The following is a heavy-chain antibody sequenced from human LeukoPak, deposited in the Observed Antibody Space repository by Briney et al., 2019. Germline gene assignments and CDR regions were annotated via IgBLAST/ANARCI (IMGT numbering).Heavy chain of an antibody. Sequence: GASVKVSCKASGYTFTSYGISWVRQAPGQGLEWMGWISAYNGNTNYAQKLQGRVTMTTDTSTSTAYMELRSLRSDDTAVYYCARDEHYDSSGYSDAFDIWGQGTMVTVSS. D-gene: IGHD3-22*01. CDR2: ISAYNGNT. J-gene: IGHJ3*02. CDR3: ARDEHYDSSGYSDAFDI. V-gene: IGHV1-18*01. CDR1: GYTFTSYG.